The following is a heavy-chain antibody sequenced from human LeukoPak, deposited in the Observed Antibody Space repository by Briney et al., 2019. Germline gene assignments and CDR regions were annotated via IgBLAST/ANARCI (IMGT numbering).Heavy chain of an antibody. D-gene: IGHD3-22*01. CDR1: GYTFTGYY. CDR3: ARAPWNNYYDSGSPDY. CDR2: INPDSGDT. V-gene: IGHV1-2*02. J-gene: IGHJ4*02. Sequence: GASVKVSCKASGYTFTGYYMHWVRQAPGQGLEWMGWINPDSGDTNYPQKFQGRVTMTTDTSISTAYMELSWLRSDDTAVYYCARAPWNNYYDSGSPDYWGQGTLVTVSS.